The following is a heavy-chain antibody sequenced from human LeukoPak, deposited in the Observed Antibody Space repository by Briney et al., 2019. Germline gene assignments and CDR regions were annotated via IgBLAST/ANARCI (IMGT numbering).Heavy chain of an antibody. CDR1: GFTLTNHG. J-gene: IGHJ4*02. V-gene: IGHV3-23*01. D-gene: IGHD5-18*01. CDR3: AKRGYSYGASYFDY. CDR2: ISGSGGST. Sequence: PGGSLRLSCAVSGFTLTNHGVSWVRQAPGKGLEWVSAISGSGGSTYYADSVKGRFTISRDNSKNTLYLQMNSLRAEDTAVYYCAKRGYSYGASYFDYWGQGTLVTVSS.